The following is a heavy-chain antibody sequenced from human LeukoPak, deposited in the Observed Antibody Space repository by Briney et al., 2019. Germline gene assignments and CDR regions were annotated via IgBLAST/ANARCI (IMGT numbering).Heavy chain of an antibody. CDR2: ISWNSGSI. CDR1: GFAFDDYA. V-gene: IGHV3-9*01. J-gene: IGHJ4*02. D-gene: IGHD3-22*01. CDR3: AKAGAYYYDSSGYYSIGY. Sequence: GRSLRLSCAASGFAFDDYAMHWVRQAPGKGLEWVSGISWNSGSIGYADSVKGRFTISRDNAKNSLYLQMNSLRAEDTALYYCAKAGAYYYDSSGYYSIGYWGQGTLVTVSS.